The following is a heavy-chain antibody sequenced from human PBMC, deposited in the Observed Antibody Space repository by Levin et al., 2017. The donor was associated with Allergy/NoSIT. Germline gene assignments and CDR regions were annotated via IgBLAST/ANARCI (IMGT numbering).Heavy chain of an antibody. D-gene: IGHD2-15*01. CDR3: ARYCSGGSCSAFDI. Sequence: SQTLSLTCAVSGGSISSSNWWSWVRQPPGKGLEWIGEIYHSGSTNYNPSLKSRVTISVDKSKNQFSLKLSSVTAADTAVYYCARYCSGGSCSAFDIWGQGTMVTVSS. J-gene: IGHJ3*02. CDR1: GGSISSSNW. V-gene: IGHV4-4*02. CDR2: IYHSGST.